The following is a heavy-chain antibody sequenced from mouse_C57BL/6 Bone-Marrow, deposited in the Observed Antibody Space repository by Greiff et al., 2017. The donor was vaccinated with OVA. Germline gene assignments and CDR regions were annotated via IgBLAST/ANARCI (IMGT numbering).Heavy chain of an antibody. CDR2: INPGSGGT. CDR3: ASNWDSYWYFDV. D-gene: IGHD4-1*01. CDR1: GYAFTNYL. Sequence: VKLMESGAELVRPGTSVKVSCKASGYAFTNYLIEWVKQRPGQGLEWIGVINPGSGGTNYNEKFKGKATLTADKSSSTAYMQLSSLTSEDSAVYFCASNWDSYWYFDVWGTGTTVTVSS. V-gene: IGHV1-54*01. J-gene: IGHJ1*03.